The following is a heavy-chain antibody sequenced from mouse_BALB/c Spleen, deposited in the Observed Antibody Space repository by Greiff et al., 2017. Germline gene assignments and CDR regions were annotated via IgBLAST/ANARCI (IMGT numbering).Heavy chain of an antibody. Sequence: VQLQQSGPELVKPGASVKLSCKASGYSFTSYWMNWVKQRPGQGLEWIGMIHPSDSETRLNQKFKDKATLTVDKSSSTAYMQLSSPTSEDSAVYYCAREVGYNDGSSYWFAYWGQGTRVTVSA. CDR3: AREVGYNDGSSYWFAY. J-gene: IGHJ3*01. D-gene: IGHD1-1*01. CDR2: IHPSDSET. V-gene: IGHV1-74*01. CDR1: GYSFTSYW.